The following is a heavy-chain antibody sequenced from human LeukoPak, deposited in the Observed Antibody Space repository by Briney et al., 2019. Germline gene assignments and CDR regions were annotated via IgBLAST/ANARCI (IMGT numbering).Heavy chain of an antibody. CDR1: GGSISSYY. D-gene: IGHD1-1*01. V-gene: IGHV4-59*01. Sequence: SETLSLTCTVSGGSISSYYWSWIRLPPGKGLEWIGFLDYSGSPNYNPSFKSRVTISVDTSNNQFSLKLSSVTAADTAVYYCAREGTAGTNLNWFDPWGQGTLVTVSS. CDR3: AREGTAGTNLNWFDP. CDR2: LDYSGSP. J-gene: IGHJ5*02.